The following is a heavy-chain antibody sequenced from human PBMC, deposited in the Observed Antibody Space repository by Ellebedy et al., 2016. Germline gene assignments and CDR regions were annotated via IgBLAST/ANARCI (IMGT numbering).Heavy chain of an antibody. J-gene: IGHJ4*02. V-gene: IGHV3-33*01. CDR2: IWYDGSNK. CDR3: ARDGAFDFWSGYFDY. D-gene: IGHD3-3*01. Sequence: GGSLRLXXAASGFTFNSYGMHWVRQAPGKGLEWVAVIWYDGSNKYHADSVKGRFTISRDNSKNTLYLQMNSLRAEDTAVYYCARDGAFDFWSGYFDYWGQGTLVTVSS. CDR1: GFTFNSYG.